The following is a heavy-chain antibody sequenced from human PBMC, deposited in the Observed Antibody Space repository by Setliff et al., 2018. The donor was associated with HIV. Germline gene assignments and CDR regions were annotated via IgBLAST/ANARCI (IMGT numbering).Heavy chain of an antibody. V-gene: IGHV4-34*01. J-gene: IGHJ4*02. CDR2: INHSGST. CDR3: AREQWLVTRGYFDS. CDR1: SGSFSGYY. Sequence: SETLSLTCAVYSGSFSGYYWSWIRQPPGKGLEWIGEINHSGSTHYNPSLKSRVTISIDTAKNQFSVKLNFVTAADTAVYYCAREQWLVTRGYFDSWGQGSLVTVSS. D-gene: IGHD6-19*01.